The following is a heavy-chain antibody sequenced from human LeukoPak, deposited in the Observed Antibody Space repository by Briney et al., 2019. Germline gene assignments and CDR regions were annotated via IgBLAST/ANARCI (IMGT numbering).Heavy chain of an antibody. CDR3: ARERGSIAAAGMALDY. V-gene: IGHV3-21*01. D-gene: IGHD6-13*01. CDR2: ISSSSSYI. CDR1: GFTFSSYS. Sequence: GGSLRLSCAASGFTFSSYSMNWVRQAPGKGLEWVSSISSSSSYIYYADSVKGRFTISRDNAKNSLYLQMNSLRAEDTAVYYCARERGSIAAAGMALDYWGQGTLVTVSS. J-gene: IGHJ4*02.